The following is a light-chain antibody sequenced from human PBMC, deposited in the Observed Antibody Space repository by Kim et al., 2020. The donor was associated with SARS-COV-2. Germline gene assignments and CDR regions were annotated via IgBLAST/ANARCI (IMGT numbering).Light chain of an antibody. CDR2: AVS. J-gene: IGLJ1*01. V-gene: IGLV2-14*03. CDR1: SIDVGAYNS. CDR3: SSYTASSTLV. Sequence: GQSTTTSCTETSIDVGAYNSVHWYQQHPAKAPKLILYAVSTRPSWISYRFSGSKYGNTASLTISGLQAEDEADYYCSSYTASSTLVFGTGTKVTVL.